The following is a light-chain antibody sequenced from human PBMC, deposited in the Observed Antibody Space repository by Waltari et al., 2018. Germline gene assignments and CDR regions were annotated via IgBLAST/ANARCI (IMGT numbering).Light chain of an antibody. CDR2: WAS. V-gene: IGKV4-1*01. CDR3: QQFHSTPIT. J-gene: IGKJ5*01. CDR1: QSVLYTSNNKNN. Sequence: DIVMTQSPDSQAVSLGERATINCKSSQSVLYTSNNKNNLAWFQQKPGQPPKLLIYWASTRESGVPDRFSGSGSGTDFSLTISSLQAEDVAVYFCQQFHSTPITFGQGTRLEI.